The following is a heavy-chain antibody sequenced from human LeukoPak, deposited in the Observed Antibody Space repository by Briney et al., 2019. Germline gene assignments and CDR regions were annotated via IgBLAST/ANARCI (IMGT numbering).Heavy chain of an antibody. CDR2: IKSKTDGGTT. J-gene: IGHJ4*02. CDR1: GFSLSGYS. Sequence: GGSLRLSCAASGFSLSGYSMNWVRRAPGNGLEWVGRIKSKTDGGTTDYAAPVKGRFTISRDDSKNTLYLQMNSLKTEDTAVYYCTTGSRYGSSPRWGQGTLVTVSS. CDR3: TTGSRYGSSPR. D-gene: IGHD6-6*01. V-gene: IGHV3-15*01.